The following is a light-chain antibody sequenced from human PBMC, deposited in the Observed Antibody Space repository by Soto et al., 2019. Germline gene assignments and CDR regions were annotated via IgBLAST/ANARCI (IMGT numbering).Light chain of an antibody. J-gene: IGLJ2*01. CDR1: NSNIGNNY. V-gene: IGLV1-51*01. Sequence: QSALTQPPSVPAAPGQTVTISCSGTNSNIGNNYVSWYQQLPGTAPKLLIYDNNKRPSGIPDRFSGSKSGTSATLGNTGLQTGDEAHYYCGTWDYSLSAVVFGGGTKLTVL. CDR3: GTWDYSLSAVV. CDR2: DNN.